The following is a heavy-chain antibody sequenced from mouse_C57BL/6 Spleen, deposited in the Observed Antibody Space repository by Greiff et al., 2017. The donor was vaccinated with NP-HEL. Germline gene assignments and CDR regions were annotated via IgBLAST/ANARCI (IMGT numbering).Heavy chain of an antibody. Sequence: VQLQQSGAELVKPGASVKMSCKASGYTFTSYWITWVKQRPGQGLEWIGDIYPGSGSTNYNEKFKSKATLTVDTSSSTAYMQLSSLTSEDSAVYYCARSVTTVETWFAYWGQGTLVTVSA. CDR3: ARSVTTVETWFAY. V-gene: IGHV1-55*01. CDR1: GYTFTSYW. D-gene: IGHD1-1*01. J-gene: IGHJ3*01. CDR2: IYPGSGST.